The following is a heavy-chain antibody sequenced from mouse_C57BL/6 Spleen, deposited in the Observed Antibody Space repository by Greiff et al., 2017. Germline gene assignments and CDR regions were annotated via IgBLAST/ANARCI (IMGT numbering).Heavy chain of an antibody. Sequence: QVQLQQSGAELVRPGTSVKVSCKASGYAFTNYLIEWVKQRPGQGLEWIGVINPGSGGTNYNEKFKGKATLTANKSSSTAYRQLSSLTSEDSAVYFCARNGGYYGSSFEGFAYWGQGTLVTVTA. CDR2: INPGSGGT. D-gene: IGHD1-1*01. CDR3: ARNGGYYGSSFEGFAY. V-gene: IGHV1-54*01. CDR1: GYAFTNYL. J-gene: IGHJ3*01.